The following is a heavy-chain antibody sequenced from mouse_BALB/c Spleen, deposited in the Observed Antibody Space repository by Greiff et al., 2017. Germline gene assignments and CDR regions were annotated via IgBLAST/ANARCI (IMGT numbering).Heavy chain of an antibody. V-gene: IGHV1S126*01. CDR2: IDPSDSET. CDR3: ARDYYGSGDY. Sequence: VQLQQSGPQLVRPGASVKISCKASGYSFTSSWMHWVKQRPGQGLEWIGMIDPSDSETRLNQKFKDKATLTVDKSSSTAYMQLSSPTSEDSAVYYCARDYYGSGDYWGQGTTLTVSS. D-gene: IGHD1-1*01. J-gene: IGHJ2*01. CDR1: GYSFTSSW.